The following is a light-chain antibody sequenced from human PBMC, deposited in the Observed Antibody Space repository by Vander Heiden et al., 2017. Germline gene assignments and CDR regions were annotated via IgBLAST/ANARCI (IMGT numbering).Light chain of an antibody. CDR2: EAS. CDR1: QSVSSY. V-gene: IGKV3-11*01. CDR3: PLHAT. Sequence: EIVLTQSPATLSLSPGERATLSCRASQSVSSYLAGYQQKPGQAPRLLIYEASHSATGILARFSGSGSGTDFTLPISRIETEDFAVNYGPLHATFGGGTKVEIK. J-gene: IGKJ4*01.